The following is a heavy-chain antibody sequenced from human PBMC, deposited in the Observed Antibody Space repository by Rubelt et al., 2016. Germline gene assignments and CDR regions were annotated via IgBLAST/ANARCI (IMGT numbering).Heavy chain of an antibody. V-gene: IGHV4-59*01. Sequence: QVQLQESGPGLVKPSETLSLTCTVSGGSISSYYWSWIRQPPGKGLEWIGYIYYSGSTNYNPSLKSRVTISVATSKSHFSRKLSSVTAADTAVYYCAGGITIFGVASGYFDYWGQGTLVTVSS. CDR1: GGSISSYY. J-gene: IGHJ4*02. CDR2: IYYSGST. D-gene: IGHD3-3*01. CDR3: AGGITIFGVASGYFDY.